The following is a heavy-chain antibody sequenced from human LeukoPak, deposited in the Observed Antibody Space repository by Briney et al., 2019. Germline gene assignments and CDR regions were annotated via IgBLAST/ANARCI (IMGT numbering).Heavy chain of an antibody. CDR3: AKNGDRGAYCTGGTCYPYFYYYMDV. D-gene: IGHD2-15*01. CDR2: IRSTGGAT. V-gene: IGHV3-23*01. Sequence: GGSPRLSCAASGFTFSSYGMSWVRQAPGKGLEWVSSIRSTGGATYYADSVKGRFTISRDNSKNTLYLQMNSLRAEDTAIYYCAKNGDRGAYCTGGTCYPYFYYYMDVWGKGTTVTI. J-gene: IGHJ6*03. CDR1: GFTFSSYG.